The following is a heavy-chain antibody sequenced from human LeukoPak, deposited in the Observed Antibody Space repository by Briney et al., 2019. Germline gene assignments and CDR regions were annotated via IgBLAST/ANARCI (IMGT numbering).Heavy chain of an antibody. CDR3: ARDKDFGVGNGASWYFDL. J-gene: IGHJ2*01. CDR2: IDDVGSGT. Sequence: PGGSLRLSCAVSGFTLSSNWMHWVRQVPGKGLEWVSRIDDVGSGTSYADSVKGRFTISRDDAKNTVYLQMNSLRAEDTAVYYCARDKDFGVGNGASWYFDLWGRGTVVTVSS. D-gene: IGHD3-3*01. CDR1: GFTLSSNW. V-gene: IGHV3-74*01.